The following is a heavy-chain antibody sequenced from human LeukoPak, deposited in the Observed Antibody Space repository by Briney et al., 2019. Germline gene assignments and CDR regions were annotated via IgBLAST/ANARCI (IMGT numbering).Heavy chain of an antibody. D-gene: IGHD4-17*01. Sequence: GASVKVSCKASGYTLTSYDINWVRQAPGKGLEWMGGFDPEDGETIYAQKFQGRVTMTEDTSTDTAYMELSSLRSEDTAVYYCATDQRNHGDFYYFDYWGQGTLVTVSS. CDR2: FDPEDGET. J-gene: IGHJ4*02. CDR1: GYTLTSYD. CDR3: ATDQRNHGDFYYFDY. V-gene: IGHV1-24*01.